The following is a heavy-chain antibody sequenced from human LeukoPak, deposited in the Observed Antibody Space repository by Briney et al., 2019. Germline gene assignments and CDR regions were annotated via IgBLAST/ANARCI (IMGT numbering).Heavy chain of an antibody. D-gene: IGHD6-19*01. V-gene: IGHV3-7*01. CDR3: ARGHWLDSFDY. J-gene: IGHJ4*02. CDR1: GFTLSRYW. CDR2: IKQDGSEK. Sequence: QTGGSLRLSCASSGFTLSRYWMSCVRHAPGKGLEWVANIKQDGSEKYYVDSVKDRFTISRDNANNSLYLQMNSLRAEDTAVYYCARGHWLDSFDYWGQGTLVTVSS.